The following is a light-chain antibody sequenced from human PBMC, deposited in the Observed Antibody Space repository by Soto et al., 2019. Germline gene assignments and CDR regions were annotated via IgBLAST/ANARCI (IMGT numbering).Light chain of an antibody. CDR1: QSVSSSY. V-gene: IGKV3-20*01. J-gene: IGKJ3*01. CDR3: QQYGSSPLFT. CDR2: GAS. Sequence: EIVLTQSPGTLSLSPGERATLSCRASQSVSSSYLAWYQQKPGQAPRLLIYGASSRATGIPDRFSGSGSGTDITLTISRLQPEDFEVYYCQQYGSSPLFTFGPGTKVDIK.